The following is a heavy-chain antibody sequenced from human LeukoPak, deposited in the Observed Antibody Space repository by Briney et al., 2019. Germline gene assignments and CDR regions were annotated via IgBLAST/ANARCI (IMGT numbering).Heavy chain of an antibody. CDR3: ARDRGERGSSWSLPAHGFDI. J-gene: IGHJ3*02. D-gene: IGHD6-13*01. Sequence: SVKVSCKASGGTFSSYAINWVRQAPGQGLEWMGRIVPIFGTTNYAQKFQGRVTITTDESTSTAYMEWSSLRSEDTAVYYCARDRGERGSSWSLPAHGFDIWGQGTMVTVSS. V-gene: IGHV1-69*05. CDR1: GGTFSSYA. CDR2: IVPIFGTT.